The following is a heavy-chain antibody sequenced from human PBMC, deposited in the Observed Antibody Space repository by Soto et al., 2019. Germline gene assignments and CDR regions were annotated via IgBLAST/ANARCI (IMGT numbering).Heavy chain of an antibody. CDR2: IWYDGSNK. CDR3: ARDSRSGSYCDYFDY. CDR1: GFTFSSYG. D-gene: IGHD1-26*01. J-gene: IGHJ4*02. Sequence: PGGSLRLSCAASGFTFSSYGMHWVRQAPGKGLEWVAVIWYDGSNKYYADSVKGRFTISRGNSKNTLFLQMNSLRAEDTAVYYCARDSRSGSYCDYFDYWGQGTLVTVSS. V-gene: IGHV3-33*01.